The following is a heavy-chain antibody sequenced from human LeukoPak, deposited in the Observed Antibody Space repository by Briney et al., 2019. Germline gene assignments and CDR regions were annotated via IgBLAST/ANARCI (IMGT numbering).Heavy chain of an antibody. CDR3: ARDGDTTIVNFAFDI. V-gene: IGHV3-48*02. D-gene: IGHD3-16*02. J-gene: IGHJ3*02. CDR2: FSSSSSTM. Sequence: GVSLRLSCVASGFTFSSYSMNWVRQAPGKGREWVAYFSSSSSTMYYADSVKGRFTISRDNAKNSLHLQLNSLRDEDTAMYYCARDGDTTIVNFAFDIWGQGTMVTVSS. CDR1: GFTFSSYS.